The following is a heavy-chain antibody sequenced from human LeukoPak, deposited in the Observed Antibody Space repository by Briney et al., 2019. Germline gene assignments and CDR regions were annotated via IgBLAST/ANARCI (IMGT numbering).Heavy chain of an antibody. V-gene: IGHV4-39*01. D-gene: IGHD3-22*01. CDR1: GGSISSSSYY. Sequence: PSETLSLTCTVSGGSISSSSYYWGWIRQPPGKGLEWIGSIYYSGSTYYNPSLKSRVTISVGTSKNQFSLKLSSVTAADTAVYYCARTYYYDSSGFPDYWGQGTLVTVSS. CDR3: ARTYYYDSSGFPDY. CDR2: IYYSGST. J-gene: IGHJ4*02.